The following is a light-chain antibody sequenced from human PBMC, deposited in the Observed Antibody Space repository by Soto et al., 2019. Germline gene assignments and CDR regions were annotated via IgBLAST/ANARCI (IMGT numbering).Light chain of an antibody. J-gene: IGKJ1*01. V-gene: IGKV1-5*01. Sequence: DIQMTQSPSTLSASVGDRVTITCRASQSISSWLAWYQQKPGKAPKLLIYDASSLESGVPSRFSGSGSGTEFTLTISSLQPDDFATYYCQQYNSYSGWTFGQGTKVELK. CDR1: QSISSW. CDR3: QQYNSYSGWT. CDR2: DAS.